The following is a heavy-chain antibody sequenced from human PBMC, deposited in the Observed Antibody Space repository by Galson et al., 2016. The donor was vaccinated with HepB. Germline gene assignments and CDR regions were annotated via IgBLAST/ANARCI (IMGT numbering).Heavy chain of an antibody. V-gene: IGHV1-46*01. CDR2: INPSGDST. CDR3: AGDDYGDYYYYGMEV. J-gene: IGHJ6*02. CDR1: GYTFTSYS. Sequence: SVKVSCKASGYTFTSYSMHWVRQAPGQGLEWMGIINPSGDSTSYAQKFQGRVTMTRDTSTSTVYMELRSLRFEDTAVYYCAGDDYGDYYYYGMEVWGQGTTVTVSS. D-gene: IGHD4-17*01.